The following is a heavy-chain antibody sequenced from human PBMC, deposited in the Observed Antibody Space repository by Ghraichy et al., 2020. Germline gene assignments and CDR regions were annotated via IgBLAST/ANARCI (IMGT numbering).Heavy chain of an antibody. J-gene: IGHJ5*02. CDR3: ARGGFDSSGYYNWFDP. Sequence: SQTLSLTCTVSDGSISRYYWSWIRQPLGKGLGWIGYIYYSGTTNYNPSLKSRVTISVDTSKNQFSLKLSSVTAADTAVYYCARGGFDSSGYYNWFDPWGQGTLVTISS. CDR1: DGSISRYY. V-gene: IGHV4-59*08. D-gene: IGHD3-22*01. CDR2: IYYSGTT.